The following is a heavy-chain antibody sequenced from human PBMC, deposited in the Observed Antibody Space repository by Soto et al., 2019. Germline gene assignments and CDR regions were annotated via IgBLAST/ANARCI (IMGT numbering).Heavy chain of an antibody. D-gene: IGHD3-10*01. Sequence: SGKVSFKASRGTFISYAISWVRQAPGQGLEWMGGITPIFGTANYAQKFQGRVTITADESTSTAYMELSSLRSEDTAVYYCARVEVRGVIPSRGGMDVWGQGTTVTVSS. J-gene: IGHJ6*02. CDR2: ITPIFGTA. CDR1: RGTFISYA. V-gene: IGHV1-69*13. CDR3: ARVEVRGVIPSRGGMDV.